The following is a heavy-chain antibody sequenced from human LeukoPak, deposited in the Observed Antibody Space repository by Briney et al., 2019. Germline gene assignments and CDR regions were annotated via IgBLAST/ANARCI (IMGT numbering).Heavy chain of an antibody. CDR2: ISYDGSSK. V-gene: IGHV3-30*03. J-gene: IGHJ4*02. CDR3: ARSYDSGWYVSDH. D-gene: IGHD6-19*01. CDR1: GFTFSSYP. Sequence: PGRSLRLSCAASGFTFSSYPMHWVRQAPGKGLEWVAVISYDGSSKYYADSVKGRFTISGDNSKNTLFLQMNSLRAEDTAVYYCARSYDSGWYVSDHWGQGTLVTVSS.